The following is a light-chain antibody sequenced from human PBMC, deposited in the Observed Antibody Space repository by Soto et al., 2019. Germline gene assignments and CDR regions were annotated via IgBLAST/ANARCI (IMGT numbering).Light chain of an antibody. CDR3: QQTYSTPLT. V-gene: IGKV1-39*01. CDR2: GAS. CDR1: ETINYY. Sequence: DIQMTQSPSSLSVSVGDRVTITCRASETINYYLNWYQQKPGKAPKLLIYGASSLQSGVPSRFSGRGSGTDFTLTITILQLEDFATYYCQQTYSTPLTFGGGTKVEI. J-gene: IGKJ4*01.